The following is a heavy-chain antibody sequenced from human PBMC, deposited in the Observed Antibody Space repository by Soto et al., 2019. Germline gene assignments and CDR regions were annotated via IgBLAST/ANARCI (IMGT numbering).Heavy chain of an antibody. CDR1: GGTFNNYP. V-gene: IGHV1-69*01. J-gene: IGHJ6*02. CDR3: GRGRGYSGVDHYYYFDMDG. D-gene: IGHD5-12*01. Sequence: QVQLVQSGAEVKKPASSVKVSCKASGGTFNNYPITWVRQAPGEGIEWMGGSIPIFGTANYTQNFQGRVTIIVDESTSTADRELSGLRSDDTAVYYCGRGRGYSGVDHYYYFDMDGWGQGTTVTVSS. CDR2: SIPIFGTA.